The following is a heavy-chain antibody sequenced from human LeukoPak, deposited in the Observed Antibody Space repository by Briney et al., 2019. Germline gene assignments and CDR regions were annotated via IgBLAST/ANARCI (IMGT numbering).Heavy chain of an antibody. CDR3: ARDGKDCSSTSCYAGSPYYYYYGMDV. J-gene: IGHJ6*02. CDR2: IYYSGST. CDR1: GGSISSGGYY. V-gene: IGHV4-31*03. Sequence: SETLSLTSTVSGGSISSGGYYWSWIRQHPGKGLEWIGYIYYSGSTYYNPSLKSRVTISVDTSKNQFSLKLSSVTAADTAVYYCARDGKDCSSTSCYAGSPYYYYYGMDVWGQGTTVTVSS. D-gene: IGHD2-2*01.